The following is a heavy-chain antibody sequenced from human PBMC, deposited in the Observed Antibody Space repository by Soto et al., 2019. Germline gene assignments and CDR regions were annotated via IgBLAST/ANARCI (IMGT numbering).Heavy chain of an antibody. J-gene: IGHJ4*02. CDR3: AVHYYDSSGYYADY. Sequence: SVKVSCKASGFTFTSSAVQWVRQARGQRLEWIGWIVVGSGNTNYAQQFQERVTITRNMSTSTAYMELSSLRSEDTAVYYCAVHYYDSSGYYADYWGQGTLVTVSS. D-gene: IGHD3-22*01. V-gene: IGHV1-58*01. CDR2: IVVGSGNT. CDR1: GFTFTSSA.